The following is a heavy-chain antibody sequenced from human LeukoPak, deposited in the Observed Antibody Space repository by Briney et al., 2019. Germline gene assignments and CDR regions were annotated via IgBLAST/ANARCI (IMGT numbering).Heavy chain of an antibody. J-gene: IGHJ3*02. CDR2: ISTSGNTI. CDR1: GFTFSSYE. D-gene: IGHD6-19*01. Sequence: GGSLRLSCAASGFTFSSYEMNWVRQAPGKGLEWVSYISTSGNTIYYADSVKGRFTISRDNAKNSLYLQMNSLRAEDTAVYYCARDGIAVVGAFDIWGQGTMVTVSS. CDR3: ARDGIAVVGAFDI. V-gene: IGHV3-48*03.